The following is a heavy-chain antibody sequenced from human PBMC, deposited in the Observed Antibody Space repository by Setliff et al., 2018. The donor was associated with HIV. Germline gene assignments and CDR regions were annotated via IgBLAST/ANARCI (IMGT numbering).Heavy chain of an antibody. CDR3: ALSSGSYYNALDN. D-gene: IGHD3-10*01. CDR1: GGSISSSSYY. Sequence: SETLSLTCTVSGGSISSSSYYWGWIRQPPGKGLEWIGSMYCSGSTYYNPSLKSRVTISVDTSKNQFSLKPSSVTAADTAVYYCALSSGSYYNALDNWGQGTLVTVSS. J-gene: IGHJ4*02. CDR2: MYCSGST. V-gene: IGHV4-39*01.